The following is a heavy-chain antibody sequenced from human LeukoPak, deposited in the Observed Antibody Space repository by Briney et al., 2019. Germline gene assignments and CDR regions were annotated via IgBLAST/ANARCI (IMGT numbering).Heavy chain of an antibody. V-gene: IGHV3-48*04. CDR3: ARVGYCSSTSCSTGY. Sequence: GGSLRLSCAASGFTFSTYSMNWVRQAPGKGLEWLSYIGTSTSTIYYGDSVKGRFTISRDNAKNSLYLQMNSLRAEDTAVHYCARVGYCSSTSCSTGYWGQGTLVTVSS. CDR2: IGTSTSTI. J-gene: IGHJ4*02. CDR1: GFTFSTYS. D-gene: IGHD2-2*02.